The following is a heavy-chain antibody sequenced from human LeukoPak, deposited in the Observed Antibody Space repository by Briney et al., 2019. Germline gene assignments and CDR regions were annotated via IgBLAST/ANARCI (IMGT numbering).Heavy chain of an antibody. CDR2: IKQDGSEK. J-gene: IGHJ4*02. V-gene: IGHV3-7*01. D-gene: IGHD6-13*01. CDR3: AREWQGGIAAAGTRIEGDY. CDR1: GFSVSGYC. Sequence: GGSLRLSCAVSGFSVSGYCMTWVRQAPGKGLEWVANIKQDGSEKNYVDSVKGRFTISRDNAENSLFLQMNSLRVEDTAAYYCAREWQGGIAAAGTRIEGDYWGQGTLVAVSS.